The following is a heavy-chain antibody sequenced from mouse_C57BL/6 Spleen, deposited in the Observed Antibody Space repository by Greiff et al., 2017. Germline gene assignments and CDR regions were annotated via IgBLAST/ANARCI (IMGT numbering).Heavy chain of an antibody. CDR3: ARRGVYDGYLYYFDY. Sequence: QVQLQQPGAELVRPGSSVKLSCKASGYTFTSYWMHWVKQRPIQGLEWIGNIDPSDSETHYNQKFKDKATLTVDKSSSTAYMQLSSLTSEDAAVYYCARRGVYDGYLYYFDYWGQGTTLTVSS. CDR1: GYTFTSYW. V-gene: IGHV1-52*01. CDR2: IDPSDSET. D-gene: IGHD2-3*01. J-gene: IGHJ2*01.